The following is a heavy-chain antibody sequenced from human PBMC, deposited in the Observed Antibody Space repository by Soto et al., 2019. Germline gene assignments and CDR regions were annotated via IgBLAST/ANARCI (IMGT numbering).Heavy chain of an antibody. CDR2: ISYDGSNK. D-gene: IGHD4-17*01. V-gene: IGHV3-30-3*01. J-gene: IGHJ6*02. CDR3: ATLTTVPTPGWYGMDV. CDR1: GFTFSSYA. Sequence: QVQLVESGGGVVQPGRSLRLSCAASGFTFSSYAMHWVRQAPGKGLEWVAVISYDGSNKYYADSVKGRFTISRDNSKNTLYLQMNSLRAEDTAVYYCATLTTVPTPGWYGMDVWGQGTTVTVSS.